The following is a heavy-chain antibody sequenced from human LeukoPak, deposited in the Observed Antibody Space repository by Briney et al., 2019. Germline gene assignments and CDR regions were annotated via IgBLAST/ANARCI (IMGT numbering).Heavy chain of an antibody. V-gene: IGHV1-2*02. Sequence: ASVKVSCKASGYTFTGYYMHWVRQAPGQGLEWMGWINPNSGGTNYAQKFQGRVTMTRDTSISTAYMELSRLRSDDTAVYYCARGSDRYCSSTSCYAHWFDPWGQGTLVTVSS. CDR3: ARGSDRYCSSTSCYAHWFDP. J-gene: IGHJ5*02. CDR1: GYTFTGYY. CDR2: INPNSGGT. D-gene: IGHD2-2*01.